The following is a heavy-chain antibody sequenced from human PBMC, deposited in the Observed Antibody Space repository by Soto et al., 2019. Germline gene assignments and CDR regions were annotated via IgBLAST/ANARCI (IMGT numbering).Heavy chain of an antibody. CDR3: SRGNPGSPLFVYSYYYMDV. J-gene: IGHJ6*03. V-gene: IGHV3-48*01. CDR2: ISSSGSAI. D-gene: IGHD2-21*01. Sequence: EVQLAESGGGLVQPGGSLRLSCAASGFTFTTYSMNWVRQAPGRGLEWVSYISSSGSAIYYADSVKGQFIISTDNAKNSLYLQMNNLGAEDTAVYYCSRGNPGSPLFVYSYYYMDVWGKGTTVTVSS. CDR1: GFTFTTYS.